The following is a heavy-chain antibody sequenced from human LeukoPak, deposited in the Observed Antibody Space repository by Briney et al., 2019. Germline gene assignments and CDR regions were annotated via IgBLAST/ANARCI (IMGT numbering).Heavy chain of an antibody. D-gene: IGHD3-22*01. Sequence: GASVKVSCKASGYTFTGYYMHWVRQAPGQGLEWMGWINPSSGGTNYAQKLQGRVTMTTDTSTSTAYMELRSLRSDDTAVYYCARDWVDSSGYYIMGGDYWGQGALVTVSA. CDR1: GYTFTGYY. J-gene: IGHJ4*02. CDR2: INPSSGGT. V-gene: IGHV1-2*02. CDR3: ARDWVDSSGYYIMGGDY.